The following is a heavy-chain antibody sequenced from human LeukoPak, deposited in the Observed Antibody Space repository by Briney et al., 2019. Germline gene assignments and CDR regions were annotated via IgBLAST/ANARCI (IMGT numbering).Heavy chain of an antibody. J-gene: IGHJ4*02. V-gene: IGHV3-21*01. CDR1: GFTFSSYV. CDR2: ISSSSSYI. CDR3: ARDRRGYSGYGGN. Sequence: GGSLRLSCAASGFTFSSYVMSWVRQAPGKGLEWVSSISSSSSYIYYADSVKGRFTISRDNAKNSLYLQMNSLRAEDTAVYYCARDRRGYSGYGGNWGQGTLVTVSS. D-gene: IGHD5-12*01.